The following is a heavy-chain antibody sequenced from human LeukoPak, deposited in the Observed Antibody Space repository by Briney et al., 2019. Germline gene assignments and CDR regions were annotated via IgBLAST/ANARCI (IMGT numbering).Heavy chain of an antibody. CDR3: AVVAAAGTNSDY. D-gene: IGHD6-13*01. CDR1: GGTFSSYA. J-gene: IGHJ4*02. CDR2: IIPIFGTA. V-gene: IGHV1-69*05. Sequence: GASVKVSCKASGGTFSSYAISWVRQAPGQGLEWMGGIIPIFGTANYAQKFQGRVTITTDESTSTAYMELSSLRSEDTAVYYCAVVAAAGTNSDYWGQGTLVTVSS.